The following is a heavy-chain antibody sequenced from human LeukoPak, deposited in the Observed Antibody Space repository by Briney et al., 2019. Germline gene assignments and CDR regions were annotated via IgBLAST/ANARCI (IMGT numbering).Heavy chain of an antibody. Sequence: ASETLSLTRAVSGGSISSSNWWSWVRQPPGKGLEWIREIYHSGRTNYNPSLKSRVTISVDKSKNQFSLKLSSVTAADTAVYYCARARYDILTGYSPSYYFDYWGQGTLVTVSS. D-gene: IGHD3-9*01. CDR2: IYHSGRT. CDR3: ARARYDILTGYSPSYYFDY. V-gene: IGHV4-4*02. J-gene: IGHJ4*02. CDR1: GGSISSSNW.